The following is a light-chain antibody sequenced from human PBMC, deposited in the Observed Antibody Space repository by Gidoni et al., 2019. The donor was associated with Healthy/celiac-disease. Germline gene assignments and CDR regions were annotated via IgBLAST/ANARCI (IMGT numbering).Light chain of an antibody. CDR3: GTWDSSLSARVV. J-gene: IGLJ2*01. Sequence: QSVLTQPPSVSAAPGQKVTISCSGSSSNIVNNYVSWYQQLPGTAPKLLIYDNNKRPSGIPDRFSGSKSGTSATLGITGLQTGDEADYYCGTWDSSLSARVVFGGGTKLTVL. CDR2: DNN. CDR1: SSNIVNNY. V-gene: IGLV1-51*01.